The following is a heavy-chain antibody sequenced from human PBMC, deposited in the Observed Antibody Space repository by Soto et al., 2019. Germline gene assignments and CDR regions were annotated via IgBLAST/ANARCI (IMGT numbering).Heavy chain of an antibody. J-gene: IGHJ5*02. CDR1: GGTFSSYA. Sequence: QVQLVQSGAEVKKPGSSVKVSCKASGGTFSSYAISWVRQAPGQGLEWMGGIIPILGTANYAQKFQGRVTIPADKSTSTAYMELSSLRSEDTAVYYCATGGYGRSYNWFDPWGQGTLVTVSS. CDR3: ATGGYGRSYNWFDP. CDR2: IIPILGTA. D-gene: IGHD5-12*01. V-gene: IGHV1-69*06.